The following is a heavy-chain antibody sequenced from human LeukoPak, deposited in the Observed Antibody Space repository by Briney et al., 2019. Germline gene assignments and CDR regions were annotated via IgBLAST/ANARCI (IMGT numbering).Heavy chain of an antibody. V-gene: IGHV4-39*07. CDR2: IYYSGST. CDR3: GGGSSKRWFDP. J-gene: IGHJ5*02. Sequence: SETLSLTCTVSGGSISSSSYYWGWIRQPPGKGLEWIGSIYYSGSTYYNPSLKSRVTISVDTSKNQFSLKLSSVTAADTAVYYCGGGSSKRWFDPWGQGTLVTVSS. CDR1: GGSISSSSYY. D-gene: IGHD3-16*01.